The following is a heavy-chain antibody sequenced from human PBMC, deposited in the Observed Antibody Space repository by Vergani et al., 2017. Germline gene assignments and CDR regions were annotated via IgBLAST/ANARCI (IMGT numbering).Heavy chain of an antibody. D-gene: IGHD2-2*01. CDR1: GFTFSSYA. CDR3: ARDSSGDIVVPSESDV. J-gene: IGHJ6*04. Sequence: QVQLVESGGGVVQPGRSLRLSCAASGFTFSSYAMHWVRQAPGKGLEWVAVISYDGSNKYYADSVKGRFTISRDNSKNTLYLQMNSLRAEDTAVYYCARDSSGDIVVPSESDVWGKGTTVTVSS. V-gene: IGHV3-30*01. CDR2: ISYDGSNK.